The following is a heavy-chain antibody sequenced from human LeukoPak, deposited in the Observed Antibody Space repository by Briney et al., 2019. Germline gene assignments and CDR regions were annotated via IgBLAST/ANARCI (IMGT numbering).Heavy chain of an antibody. Sequence: SLRLSCAASGFTFSSYGMHWVRQAPGKGLEWVAVIWYDGSNKYYADSVKGRFTISRDNSKNTLYLQMNSLRAEDTAVYYCAKSALDFWSGPAAFDIWGQGTMVTVSS. CDR3: AKSALDFWSGPAAFDI. J-gene: IGHJ3*02. CDR1: GFTFSSYG. CDR2: IWYDGSNK. V-gene: IGHV3-33*06. D-gene: IGHD3-3*01.